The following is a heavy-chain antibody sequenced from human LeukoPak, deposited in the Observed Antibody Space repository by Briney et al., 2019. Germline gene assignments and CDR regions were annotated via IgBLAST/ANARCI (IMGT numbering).Heavy chain of an antibody. Sequence: PGGSLRLSCEASGFTFSDYTMSWVRQAPGRGLEWVSSISRSGISTYYADSVKGRFTISRDKSKNTLSLQMRSLRGEDTAIYYCAKGDTGMIRRYYFDNWGQGTLVTVSS. V-gene: IGHV3-23*05. J-gene: IGHJ4*02. D-gene: IGHD5-18*01. CDR1: GFTFSDYT. CDR2: ISRSGIST. CDR3: AKGDTGMIRRYYFDN.